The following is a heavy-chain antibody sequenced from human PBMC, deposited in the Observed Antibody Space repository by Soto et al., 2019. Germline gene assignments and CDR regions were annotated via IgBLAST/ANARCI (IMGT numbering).Heavy chain of an antibody. Sequence: ASVKVSFKASGYTFTSYAMNCVRQAPGQRLEWMGWINAGNGNTKYSQKFQGRVTITSDTSASTAYMELSRLTSDDTAVFYCARQSCSSTSCFYDYWGPGTLVTV. D-gene: IGHD2-2*01. J-gene: IGHJ4*02. CDR2: INAGNGNT. V-gene: IGHV1-3*01. CDR3: ARQSCSSTSCFYDY. CDR1: GYTFTSYA.